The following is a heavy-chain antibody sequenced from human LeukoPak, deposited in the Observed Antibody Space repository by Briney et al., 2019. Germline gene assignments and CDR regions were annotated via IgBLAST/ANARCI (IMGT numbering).Heavy chain of an antibody. CDR3: ARHHIADYYFDY. Sequence: SETLSLTCAVSGDSISSSNWWGWVRQPPGKGLEWIGEIYHSGSTNYNPSLKSRVTVSVDKSKNQFSLKLTSVTAADTAVYYCARHHIADYYFDYWGQGTLVTVSS. V-gene: IGHV4-4*02. D-gene: IGHD5-12*01. CDR2: IYHSGST. CDR1: GDSISSSNW. J-gene: IGHJ4*02.